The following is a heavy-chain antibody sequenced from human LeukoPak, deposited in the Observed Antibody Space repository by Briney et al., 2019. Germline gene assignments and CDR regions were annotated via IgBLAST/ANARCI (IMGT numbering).Heavy chain of an antibody. Sequence: PGGSLSLSCAASGFTVSSNYMSWVRQAPGKGLEWVSVIYSGGSTYYADSVKGRFTISRDNSKNTLYLQMNSLRAEDTAVYYCARVGTAMVLDYWGQGTLVTDSS. J-gene: IGHJ4*02. CDR2: IYSGGST. CDR1: GFTVSSNY. CDR3: ARVGTAMVLDY. V-gene: IGHV3-53*01. D-gene: IGHD5-18*01.